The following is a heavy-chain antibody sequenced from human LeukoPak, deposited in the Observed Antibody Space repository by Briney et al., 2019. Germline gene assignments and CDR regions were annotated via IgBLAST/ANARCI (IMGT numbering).Heavy chain of an antibody. CDR3: ARESYYGSGSPIDY. V-gene: IGHV4-59*01. D-gene: IGHD3-10*01. CDR1: GGSISSYY. J-gene: IGHJ4*02. Sequence: SETLSLTCTVSGGSISSYYWSWIRQPPGKGLEWIGYIYYSGSTNYNPSLKSRVTISVDTSKNQFSLKLSSVTAADTAVYYCARESYYGSGSPIDYWGQGTLATVSS. CDR2: IYYSGST.